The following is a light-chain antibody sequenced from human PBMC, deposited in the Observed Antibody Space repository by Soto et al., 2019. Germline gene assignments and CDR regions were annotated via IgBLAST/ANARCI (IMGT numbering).Light chain of an antibody. V-gene: IGKV3-20*01. J-gene: IGKJ2*01. CDR3: QQYGSSLYT. CDR1: LSVSSSY. CDR2: DAS. Sequence: EIVLTQSPGTLSLSPGERATLSCRASLSVSSSYLAWYQQKPGQAPRLLIYDASSRATGIPDRFSGSGSGTDFTLTISRLEPEDFAVYYCQQYGSSLYTFGQGTKLEIK.